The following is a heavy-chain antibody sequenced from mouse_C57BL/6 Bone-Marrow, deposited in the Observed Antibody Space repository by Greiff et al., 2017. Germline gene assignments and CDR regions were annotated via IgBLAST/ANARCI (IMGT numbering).Heavy chain of an antibody. D-gene: IGHD1-1*01. Sequence: VQLQQSGAELVRPGASVKLSCTASGFNIKDYYMHWVKQRPEQGLEWIGRIDPEDGDYEYGPKFQGKATMTAEPSSNTAYLQLSGLTSEDTAVYYCTITTVVYWYLEVWGPGTTVTVSS. CDR3: TITTVVYWYLEV. J-gene: IGHJ1*02. CDR2: IDPEDGDY. CDR1: GFNIKDYY. V-gene: IGHV14-1*01.